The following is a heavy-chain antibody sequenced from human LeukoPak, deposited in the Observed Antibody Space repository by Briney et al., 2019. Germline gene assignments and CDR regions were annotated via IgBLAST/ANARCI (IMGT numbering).Heavy chain of an antibody. J-gene: IGHJ4*02. CDR3: AKSPKTGFLFDY. V-gene: IGHV3-66*01. CDR2: IYGGVNT. Sequence: GGSLRLSCAASGFTVSSNYMSWVRQAPGKGLGWVSVIYGGVNTVYADSVQGRFTISRDNSKNTLYLQMSSLRAEDTAVYYCAKSPKTGFLFDYWGKGTLVTVSS. CDR1: GFTVSSNY. D-gene: IGHD1-1*01.